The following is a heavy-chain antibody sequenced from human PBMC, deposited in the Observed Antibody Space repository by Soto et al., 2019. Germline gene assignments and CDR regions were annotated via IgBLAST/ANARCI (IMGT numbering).Heavy chain of an antibody. CDR3: ARGGDSSGYYENWFDP. Sequence: GASVKVSCKASGYTFTSYDINWVRQATGQGLEWMGWMNPNSGNTGYAQKFQGRVTMTRNTSISTAYMELSSLRSEDTAVYYCARGGDSSGYYENWFDPWGQGTLVTVSS. CDR1: GYTFTSYD. CDR2: MNPNSGNT. D-gene: IGHD3-22*01. J-gene: IGHJ5*02. V-gene: IGHV1-8*01.